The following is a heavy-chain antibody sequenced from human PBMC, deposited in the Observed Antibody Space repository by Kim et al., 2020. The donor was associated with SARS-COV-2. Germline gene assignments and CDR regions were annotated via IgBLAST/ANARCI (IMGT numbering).Heavy chain of an antibody. Sequence: SETLSLTCAVYGGSFSGYYWSWIRQPPGKGLEWIGEINHSGSTNYNPSLKSRVTISVDTSKNQFSLKLSSVTAADTAVYYCARGLVERPWKIRAWFDPWGQGTLVTVSS. CDR2: INHSGST. D-gene: IGHD1-1*01. CDR3: ARGLVERPWKIRAWFDP. J-gene: IGHJ5*02. V-gene: IGHV4-34*01. CDR1: GGSFSGYY.